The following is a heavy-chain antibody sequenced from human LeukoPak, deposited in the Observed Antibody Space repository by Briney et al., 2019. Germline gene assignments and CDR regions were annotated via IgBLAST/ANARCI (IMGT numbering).Heavy chain of an antibody. V-gene: IGHV3-53*01. J-gene: IGHJ4*02. CDR2: IYSGGST. D-gene: IGHD2-15*01. Sequence: GGSLRLSCAASGFTVSSNYMSWVRQAPGKGLEWVSVIYSGGSTYYADSVKGRFTISRDNSKNTLYLQMNSLRAEGTAVYYCVRYCSGGSCYSSFDYWGQGTLVTVSS. CDR3: VRYCSGGSCYSSFDY. CDR1: GFTVSSNY.